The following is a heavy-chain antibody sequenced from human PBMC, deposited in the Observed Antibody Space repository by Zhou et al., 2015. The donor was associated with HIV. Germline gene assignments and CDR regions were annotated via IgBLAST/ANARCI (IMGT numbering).Heavy chain of an antibody. Sequence: DVQLVESGGGLVQSWDSLRLSCAASGFTFNAYGMNWVRQVPGKGLEWISYIDGGGHAIYYADSVKGRFTISRDNVKKSLSLQMHSLRGEDTAVYYCARGLHPGNNWNHEDGPFDYWGQGTLVTV. CDR3: ARGLHPGNNWNHEDGPFDY. D-gene: IGHD1-14*01. CDR2: IDGGGHAI. J-gene: IGHJ4*02. V-gene: IGHV3-48*01. CDR1: GFTFNAYG.